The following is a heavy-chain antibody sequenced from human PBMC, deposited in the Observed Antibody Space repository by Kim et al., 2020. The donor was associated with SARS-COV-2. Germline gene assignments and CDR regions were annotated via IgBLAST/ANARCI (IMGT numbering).Heavy chain of an antibody. CDR3: ARPGYSSSWYLGWYFDL. J-gene: IGHJ2*01. V-gene: IGHV4-34*01. Sequence: SETLSLTCAVYGGSFSGYYWSWIRQPPGKGLEWIGEINHSGSTNYNPSLKSRVTISVDTSKNQFSLKLSSVTAADTAVYYCARPGYSSSWYLGWYFDLWG. CDR2: INHSGST. CDR1: GGSFSGYY. D-gene: IGHD6-13*01.